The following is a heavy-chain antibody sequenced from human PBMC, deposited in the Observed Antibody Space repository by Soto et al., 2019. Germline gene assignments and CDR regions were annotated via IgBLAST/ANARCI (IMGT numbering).Heavy chain of an antibody. CDR2: INQEGSAS. D-gene: IGHD6-6*01. Sequence: GGSLRLSCAASGFSISSYWMSWVRQAPGKGLEWVANINQEGSASFCVDSVKGRFTISRDNAKNSLYLQMNSLRAEDTAVYYCVAHPSSVGYWGPGTLVTVSS. V-gene: IGHV3-7*05. CDR3: VAHPSSVGY. J-gene: IGHJ4*02. CDR1: GFSISSYW.